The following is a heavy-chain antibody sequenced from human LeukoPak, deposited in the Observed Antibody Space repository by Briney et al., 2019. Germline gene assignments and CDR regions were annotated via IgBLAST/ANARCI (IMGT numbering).Heavy chain of an antibody. CDR2: ISGSGGST. CDR3: AKASEEGLLWFGDRGYFDY. Sequence: PGGSLRLSCAASGFTFSSYAMSWVRQAPGKGLEWVSAISGSGGSTYYADSVKGRFTISRDNSKNTLYLQMNSLRAEDTAVYYCAKASEEGLLWFGDRGYFDYWGQGTLVTVSS. J-gene: IGHJ4*02. V-gene: IGHV3-23*01. D-gene: IGHD3-10*01. CDR1: GFTFSSYA.